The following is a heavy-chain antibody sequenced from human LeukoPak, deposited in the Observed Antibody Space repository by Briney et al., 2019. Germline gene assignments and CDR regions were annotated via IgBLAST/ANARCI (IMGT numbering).Heavy chain of an antibody. J-gene: IGHJ5*02. V-gene: IGHV3-74*01. CDR1: GLRFGSYW. CDR3: ARAGGPPTAMGFDP. CDR2: INTDGNIM. Sequence: GGSLRLSCAASGLRFGSYWMNWVRQAPGKGPVWVSCINTDGNIMRYADSVKGRFTISRDNAKNTLYLQMNSLRVEDTAVYYCARAGGPPTAMGFDPWGQGSLVSVST. D-gene: IGHD2-2*01.